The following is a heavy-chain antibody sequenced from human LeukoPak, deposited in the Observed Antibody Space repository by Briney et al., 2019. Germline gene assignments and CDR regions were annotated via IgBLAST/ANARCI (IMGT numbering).Heavy chain of an antibody. V-gene: IGHV3-48*03. D-gene: IGHD2-2*02. CDR3: VTDATPLQSGWVYFEH. CDR1: GFTFSSYE. CDR2: ISSSGSSI. Sequence: GGSLRLSCLASGFTFSSYEMNWVRQAPGKGLEWISYISSSGSSIHYADSVEGRFTISRVNARNSLYLQMNSVRDDDTAIYHCVTDATPLQSGWVYFEHWGQGPLVTVSS. J-gene: IGHJ4*02.